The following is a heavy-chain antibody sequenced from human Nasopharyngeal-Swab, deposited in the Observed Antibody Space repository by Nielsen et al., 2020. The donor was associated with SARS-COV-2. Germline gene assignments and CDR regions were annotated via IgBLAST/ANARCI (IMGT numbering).Heavy chain of an antibody. CDR1: GGTFSSYA. CDR3: AFTQGIVVVITRQFDY. Sequence: SVKVSCKVSGGTFSSYAISWVRQAPGQGLEWMGGIIPIFGTANYAQKFQGRVTITADESTSTAYMELSSLRSEDTAVYYCAFTQGIVVVITRQFDYWGQGTLVTVSS. V-gene: IGHV1-69*13. CDR2: IIPIFGTA. D-gene: IGHD3-22*01. J-gene: IGHJ4*02.